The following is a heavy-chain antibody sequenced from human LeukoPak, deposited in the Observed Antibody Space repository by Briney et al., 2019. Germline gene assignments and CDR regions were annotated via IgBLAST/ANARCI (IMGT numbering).Heavy chain of an antibody. Sequence: GGSLRLSCAASGFAFRSLEMGWVRQAPGKGLEWVSGYSDSGDRTYYADSVKGRFTLSRDNSKNTLYLQMNSLRAEDTAVYYCAKDARRSSGWWFFDHWGQGTLVTVSS. V-gene: IGHV3-23*01. J-gene: IGHJ4*02. CDR3: AKDARRSSGWWFFDH. CDR2: YSDSGDRT. CDR1: GFAFRSLE. D-gene: IGHD6-19*01.